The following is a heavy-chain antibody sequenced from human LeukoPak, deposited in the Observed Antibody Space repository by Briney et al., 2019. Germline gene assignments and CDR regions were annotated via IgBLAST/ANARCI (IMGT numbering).Heavy chain of an antibody. CDR1: GGSISSGGYY. J-gene: IGHJ6*02. CDR3: ASAQIVGAYPYYYGMDV. V-gene: IGHV4-31*03. CDR2: IYYSGST. Sequence: SETPSLTCTVSGGSISSGGYYWSWIRQHPGKGLEWIGYIYYSGSTYYNPSLESRVTISVDTSKNQFSLKLSSVTAADTAVYYCASAQIVGAYPYYYGMDVWGQGTTVTVSS. D-gene: IGHD1-26*01.